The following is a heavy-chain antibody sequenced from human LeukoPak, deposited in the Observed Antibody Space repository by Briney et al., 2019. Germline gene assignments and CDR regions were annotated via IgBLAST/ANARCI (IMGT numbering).Heavy chain of an antibody. CDR1: GGSLSDNF. D-gene: IGHD6-6*01. CDR2: IDHSGTT. J-gene: IGHJ4*02. Sequence: PSETLSLTCAVHGGSLSDNFWSWIRQSPAKGQERIGEIDHSGTTNYHPSFNSQITISLDTSKNEFSLNLTFMTAADTAVYYYTGQYSSSYRSDHWGQGTVVTVSS. V-gene: IGHV4-34*01. CDR3: TGQYSSSYRSDH.